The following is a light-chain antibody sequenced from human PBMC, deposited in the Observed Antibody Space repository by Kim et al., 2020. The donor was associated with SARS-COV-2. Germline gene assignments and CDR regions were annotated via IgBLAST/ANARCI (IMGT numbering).Light chain of an antibody. V-gene: IGKV3-15*01. CDR3: QLYNNWPDT. Sequence: VSPADRATLACRASRTITTGGLAWYQQKPGQAPRLLIYAASARVPGIPVRFTGSGSETDFTLTINNLQSEDLAVYYCQLYNNWPDTFGQGTKLEI. J-gene: IGKJ2*01. CDR2: AAS. CDR1: RTITTGG.